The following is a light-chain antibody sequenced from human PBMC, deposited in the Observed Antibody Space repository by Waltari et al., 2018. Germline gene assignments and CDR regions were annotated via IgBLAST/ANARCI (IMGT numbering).Light chain of an antibody. CDR1: QGSSEW. CDR3: QQYNLYPLT. CDR2: KTS. J-gene: IGKJ4*02. Sequence: DIQMTQSPSTLSASVGDRVTITCRASQGSSEWLAWYQQKPGKAPKLLIYKTSNLQSGIPERFSGSGSGTEFTLTISSLQPDDFATYYCQQYNLYPLTFGGGTKVEIK. V-gene: IGKV1-5*03.